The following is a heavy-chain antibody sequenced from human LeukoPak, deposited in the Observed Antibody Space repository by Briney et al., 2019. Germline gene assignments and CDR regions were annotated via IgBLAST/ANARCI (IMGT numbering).Heavy chain of an antibody. Sequence: GASVTVSRQVSGYTLTELFMHWVRQAPGKGLEWMGGFDPEDGETIYAQKFQGSVTMTEDTSTDTAYMELSSLRSEDTAVYYCATDARLFVWGQGTLVTVSS. CDR1: GYTLTELF. D-gene: IGHD6-25*01. V-gene: IGHV1-24*01. J-gene: IGHJ4*02. CDR3: ATDARLFV. CDR2: FDPEDGET.